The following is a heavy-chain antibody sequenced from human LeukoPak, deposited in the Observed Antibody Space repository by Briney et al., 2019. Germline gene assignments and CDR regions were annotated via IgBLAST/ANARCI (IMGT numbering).Heavy chain of an antibody. CDR1: GFTFSIYA. Sequence: PGGSLRLSCAASGFTFSIYAMCWVRQAPGKGLQWVSSITSRGESTWYVDSVKGRFTITRDNSENTLYLQMHSLRAEDTAVYYCARDRPNYYGSDGHYYRRDGDYWGRGTLVSVSS. CDR3: ARDRPNYYGSDGHYYRRDGDY. CDR2: ITSRGEST. J-gene: IGHJ4*02. D-gene: IGHD3-22*01. V-gene: IGHV3-23*01.